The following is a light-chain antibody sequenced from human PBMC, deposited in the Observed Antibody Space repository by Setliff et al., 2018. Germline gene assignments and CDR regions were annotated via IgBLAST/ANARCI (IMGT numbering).Light chain of an antibody. V-gene: IGLV2-14*01. CDR3: SSYTSSSTRV. Sequence: ALAQPASVSGSPGQSITISCTGTSSDVGYYNYVSWYQQHPGKAPKLMIYEVSNRPSGVSNRFSGSKSGNTASLTISGRQAEDEADYYCSSYTSSSTRVFGTGTKVTVL. CDR2: EVS. J-gene: IGLJ1*01. CDR1: SSDVGYYNY.